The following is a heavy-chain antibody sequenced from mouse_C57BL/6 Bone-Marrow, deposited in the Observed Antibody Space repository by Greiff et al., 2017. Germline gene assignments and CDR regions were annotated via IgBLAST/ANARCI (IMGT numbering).Heavy chain of an antibody. CDR3: ARWGYYDYVWFAY. D-gene: IGHD2-4*01. J-gene: IGHJ3*01. CDR2: IFPGSGSI. CDR1: GYTFTDYY. Sequence: QVQLKPSGPELVKPGASVKISCKASGYTFTDYYINWVQQRPGQGLEWIGWIFPGSGSIYYNEKFKGKATLTVAKSSSTAYVLLSSLTSEDSAVFFCARWGYYDYVWFAYWGQGTLVTVSA. V-gene: IGHV1-75*01.